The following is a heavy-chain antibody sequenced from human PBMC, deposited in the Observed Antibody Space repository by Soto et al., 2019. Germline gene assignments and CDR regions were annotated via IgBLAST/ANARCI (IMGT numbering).Heavy chain of an antibody. D-gene: IGHD3-3*01. CDR3: ARDGGNFDH. V-gene: IGHV3-30-3*01. CDR2: ISYDGSNK. J-gene: IGHJ4*02. CDR1: GFTFSSYA. Sequence: GGSLRLSCAASGFTFSSYAMHWVRQAPGKGLEWVAVISYDGSNKYYADSVKGRFTISRDNAKNSLYLQMNSLRAEDTAVYYCARDGGNFDHWGQGTLVTVSS.